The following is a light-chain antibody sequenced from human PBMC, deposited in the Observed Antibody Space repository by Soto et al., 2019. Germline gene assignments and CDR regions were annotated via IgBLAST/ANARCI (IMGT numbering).Light chain of an antibody. V-gene: IGLV1-40*01. CDR3: QSYDSSLSAVV. Sequence: QSVLTQPPSVSGAPGQRVTISCTGSSSNIGAGYDVHWYQQLPGTAPKLLIDGNSNRPSGVPDRFSGSKSGTSASLAITGLQAEDEADYYCQSYDSSLSAVVLGGGTKLNVL. CDR2: GNS. J-gene: IGLJ2*01. CDR1: SSNIGAGYD.